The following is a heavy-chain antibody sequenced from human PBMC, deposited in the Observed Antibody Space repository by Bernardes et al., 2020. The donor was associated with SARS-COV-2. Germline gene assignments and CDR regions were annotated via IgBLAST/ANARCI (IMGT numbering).Heavy chain of an antibody. CDR3: AREATSSSWSEYYFDY. CDR2: IWYDGSNK. V-gene: IGHV3-33*01. J-gene: IGHJ4*02. CDR1: GFTFSSYG. D-gene: IGHD6-13*01. Sequence: GGSLRLSCAASGFTFSSYGMHWVRQAPGKGLEWVAVIWYDGSNKYYADSVKGRFTISRDNSKNTLYLQMNSLRAEDTAVYYCAREATSSSWSEYYFDYGGQGTLVTVSS.